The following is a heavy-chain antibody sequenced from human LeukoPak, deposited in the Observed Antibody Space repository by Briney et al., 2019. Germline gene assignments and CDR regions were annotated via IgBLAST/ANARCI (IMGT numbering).Heavy chain of an antibody. Sequence: PSETLSLTCTVSSGAISSSSYYWGWIRQPPGKGLQWIGNIYYSGSTYYNPSLKSRVTISVDTSKKQFSLKVGSVTAADTAVYYCARQQSLYGFKDYWGQGTLVTVSS. J-gene: IGHJ4*02. CDR3: ARQQSLYGFKDY. D-gene: IGHD4-17*01. V-gene: IGHV4-39*01. CDR1: SGAISSSSYY. CDR2: IYYSGST.